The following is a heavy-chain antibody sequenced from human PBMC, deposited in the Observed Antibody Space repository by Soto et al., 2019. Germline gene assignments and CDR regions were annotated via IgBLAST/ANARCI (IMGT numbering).Heavy chain of an antibody. V-gene: IGHV4-59*08. D-gene: IGHD3-3*01. CDR1: GGSISSYY. J-gene: IGHJ4*02. Sequence: SETLSLTCTVSGGSISSYYWSWIRQPPGKGLEWIGYIYYSGSTNYNPSLKSRVTISVDTSKNQFSLKLSSVTAADTAVYYCARLSQEYYDFWSGYLGGNFDYWGQGTLVTVSS. CDR3: ARLSQEYYDFWSGYLGGNFDY. CDR2: IYYSGST.